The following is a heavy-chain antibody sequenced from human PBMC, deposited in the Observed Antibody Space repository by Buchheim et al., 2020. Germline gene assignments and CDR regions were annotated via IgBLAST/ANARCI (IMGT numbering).Heavy chain of an antibody. J-gene: IGHJ2*01. CDR1: GFTFSSYW. CDR2: IKQDGSEK. V-gene: IGHV3-7*01. Sequence: EVQLVESGGGLVQPGGSLRLSCAASGFTFSSYWMSWVRQAPGKGLEWVANIKQDGSEKYYVDSVKGRFTISRDNAKNSLYLQMNSLRAEDTAVYYCARDGGSVYDSSGYYHPRNWYFDLWGRGTL. D-gene: IGHD3-22*01. CDR3: ARDGGSVYDSSGYYHPRNWYFDL.